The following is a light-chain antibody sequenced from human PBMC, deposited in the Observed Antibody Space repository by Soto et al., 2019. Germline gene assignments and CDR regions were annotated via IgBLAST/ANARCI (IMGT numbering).Light chain of an antibody. CDR2: NAS. CDR1: ESVNNNF. J-gene: IGKJ2*01. V-gene: IGKV3-20*01. Sequence: EIVLTQSPGTLSLSPGERATLSCRASESVNNNFLAWYQQRAGQAPRLLIYNASNRITGIPDRFSGSGSGTDFTLTISRLEPQDFAVYFCHQYGSSPFSFGQGTKLDIK. CDR3: HQYGSSPFS.